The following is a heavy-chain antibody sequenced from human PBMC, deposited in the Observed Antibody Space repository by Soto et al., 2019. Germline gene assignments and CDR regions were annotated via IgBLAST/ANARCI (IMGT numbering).Heavy chain of an antibody. Sequence: SETLPLTCTVSGGSVSPGRYHWSWILLPPGKGLEWIGYIYYSGSTNYNPSLKSRVTISVDTSKNQFSLKLSSVTAADTAVYYCARVLRYFDWLLPKPEKNNWFDPWGQGTLVT. D-gene: IGHD3-9*01. J-gene: IGHJ5*02. CDR2: IYYSGST. CDR1: GGSVSPGRYH. CDR3: ARVLRYFDWLLPKPEKNNWFDP. V-gene: IGHV4-61*01.